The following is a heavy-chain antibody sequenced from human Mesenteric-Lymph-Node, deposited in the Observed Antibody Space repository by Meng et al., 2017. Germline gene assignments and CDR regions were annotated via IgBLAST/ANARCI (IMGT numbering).Heavy chain of an antibody. D-gene: IGHD3-9*01. CDR1: GFTFSSYE. V-gene: IGHV3-48*03. CDR3: ARDSYDILTGYYIGH. Sequence: GESLKISCAASGFTFSSYEMNWVRQAPGKGLEWVSYISSSGSTIYYADSVKGRFTISRDNAKNLLYLQMNSLRAEDTAVYFCARDSYDILTGYYIGHWGQGTLVTSPQ. CDR2: ISSSGSTI. J-gene: IGHJ4*02.